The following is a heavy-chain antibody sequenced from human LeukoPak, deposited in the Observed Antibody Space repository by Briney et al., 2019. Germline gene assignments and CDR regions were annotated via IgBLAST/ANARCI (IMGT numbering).Heavy chain of an antibody. CDR3: ARDFVSTLYSSGFYGGFDP. Sequence: PGGSLRLSCAASGFTFSSYGMHWVRQAPGKGLEWVSSISSSSSYIYYADSVKGRFTISRDNAKNSLYLQMNSLRAEDTAVYYCARDFVSTLYSSGFYGGFDPWGQGTLVTVSS. J-gene: IGHJ5*02. D-gene: IGHD6-19*01. V-gene: IGHV3-21*01. CDR1: GFTFSSYG. CDR2: ISSSSSYI.